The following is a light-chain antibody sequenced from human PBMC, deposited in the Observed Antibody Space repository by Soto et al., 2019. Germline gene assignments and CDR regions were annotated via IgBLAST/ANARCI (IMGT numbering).Light chain of an antibody. Sequence: DIQMTQSPSSLSASVGDRVTITCRASQGISNCLAWYQQKPGKVPKLLMHAASTLQSGVPPRFSGSGSSTDFTITISSLQPEDVASYYCQKYNSAPYTFGQGTKLEIK. J-gene: IGKJ2*01. CDR1: QGISNC. CDR3: QKYNSAPYT. V-gene: IGKV1-27*01. CDR2: AAS.